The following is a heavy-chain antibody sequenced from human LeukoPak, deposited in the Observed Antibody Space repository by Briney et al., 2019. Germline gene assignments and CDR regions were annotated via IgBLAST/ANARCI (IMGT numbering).Heavy chain of an antibody. CDR3: ARGAARLVY. Sequence: PSETLSLTCAVSGDSINSFYWSWIRQPPGKGLEWIGYVFHTGDTNSNPSLKSRVTVSLDTSTSQVSLRLTSVTAADTAVYYCARGAARLVYWGQGTLVTVSS. CDR1: GDSINSFY. D-gene: IGHD6-6*01. J-gene: IGHJ4*02. CDR2: VFHTGDT. V-gene: IGHV4-59*08.